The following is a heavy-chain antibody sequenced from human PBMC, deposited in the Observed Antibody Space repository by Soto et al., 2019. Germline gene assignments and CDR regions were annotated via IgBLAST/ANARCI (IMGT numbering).Heavy chain of an antibody. J-gene: IGHJ6*02. Sequence: SETLSLTCAVYGGSFSGYYWSWIRQPPGKGLEWIGEINHSGSTNYNPSLKSRVTISVDTSKNQFSLKLSSVTAADTAVYYCARGVRGHRFGELYEIDYYYYGVDVWGQGTTVTVSS. CDR1: GGSFSGYY. CDR3: ARGVRGHRFGELYEIDYYYYGVDV. V-gene: IGHV4-34*01. CDR2: INHSGST. D-gene: IGHD3-10*01.